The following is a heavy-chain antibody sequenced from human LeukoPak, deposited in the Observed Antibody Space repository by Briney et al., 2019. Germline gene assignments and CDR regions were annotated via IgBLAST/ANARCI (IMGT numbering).Heavy chain of an antibody. V-gene: IGHV7-4-1*02. CDR3: ARDPPYYYDSSGYYDDAFDI. CDR1: GYTFTSYA. D-gene: IGHD3-22*01. J-gene: IGHJ3*02. CDR2: INTNTGNP. Sequence: ASVKVSCKASGYTFTSYAMNWVRQAPGQGLEWMGWINTNTGNPMYAQGFTGRFVFSLDTSVSTAYLQISSLKAEDTAVYYCARDPPYYYDSSGYYDDAFDIWGQGTMVTVSS.